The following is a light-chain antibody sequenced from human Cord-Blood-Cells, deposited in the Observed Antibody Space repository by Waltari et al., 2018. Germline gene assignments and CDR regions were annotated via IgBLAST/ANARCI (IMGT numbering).Light chain of an antibody. CDR2: EGS. Sequence: QSALTQPASVSGSPGPPITIPRPGTSRAVGSYNLLSWYQQRPGKATKLVIYEGSKRPSGVSNRFSGSKSGNTASLTISGLQAEDEADYYCCSYAGSSTCVFGGGTKLTVL. J-gene: IGLJ3*02. V-gene: IGLV2-23*01. CDR1: SRAVGSYNL. CDR3: CSYAGSSTCV.